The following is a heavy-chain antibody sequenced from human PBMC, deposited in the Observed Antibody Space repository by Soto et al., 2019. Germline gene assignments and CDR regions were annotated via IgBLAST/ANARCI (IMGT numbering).Heavy chain of an antibody. V-gene: IGHV3-33*01. CDR2: IWFDGSNK. D-gene: IGHD2-15*01. CDR1: GFTFSSYA. Sequence: HPGGSLRLSCAASGFTFSSYAIHWVRQAPGKGLEWVAIIWFDGSNKYYADSVKGRFSISRDNSKNTLFLQMDSLRAEDTAVYYCARGQLPAATTYFDFWGQGTLVTVSS. CDR3: ARGQLPAATTYFDF. J-gene: IGHJ4*02.